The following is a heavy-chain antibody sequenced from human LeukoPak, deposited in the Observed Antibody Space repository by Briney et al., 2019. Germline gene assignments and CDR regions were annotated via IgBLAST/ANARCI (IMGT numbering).Heavy chain of an antibody. V-gene: IGHV1-3*01. D-gene: IGHD6-25*01. Sequence: ASVKVSCKVSGYTLTELSMHWVRQAPGKGLEWMGWINAGNGNATYTQKFQDRVTFTRDTSASTAYMDLSSLRSEDTAVYYCARVSSGWHGYLDYWGQGTPVTVSS. J-gene: IGHJ4*02. CDR2: INAGNGNA. CDR1: GYTLTELS. CDR3: ARVSSGWHGYLDY.